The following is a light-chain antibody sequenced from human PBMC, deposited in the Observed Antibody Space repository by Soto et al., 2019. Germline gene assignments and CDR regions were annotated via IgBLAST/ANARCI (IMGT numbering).Light chain of an antibody. CDR3: QQSYSTPNT. J-gene: IGKJ2*01. V-gene: IGKV1-39*01. CDR1: QSISSY. CDR2: AAS. Sequence: DIQITQSPSSLSASVGDRVTITCRASQSISSYLNWYQQKPGKAPKRLIYAASSLQSGVPSRFSGSGSGTDFTLTISSLQPEDFATYYCQQSYSTPNTFGQGTKVDIK.